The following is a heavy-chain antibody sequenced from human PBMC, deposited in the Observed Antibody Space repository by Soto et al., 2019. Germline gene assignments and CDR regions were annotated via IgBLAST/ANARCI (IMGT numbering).Heavy chain of an antibody. Sequence: QVQLVESGGGVVQPGRSLRLSCAASGFTFSSYAMHWVRRAPGKGLEWVAVISSDGSNKYYADSVKGRFTISRDHSKNTLYLQMNSLRAEDTAVYYCSRDPSYGDYGFGYWGQGTLVTVSS. J-gene: IGHJ4*02. CDR1: GFTFSSYA. CDR2: ISSDGSNK. CDR3: SRDPSYGDYGFGY. V-gene: IGHV3-30-3*01. D-gene: IGHD4-17*01.